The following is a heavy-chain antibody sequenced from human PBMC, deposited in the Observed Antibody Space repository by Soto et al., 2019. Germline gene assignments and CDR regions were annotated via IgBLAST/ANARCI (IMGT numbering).Heavy chain of an antibody. D-gene: IGHD3-22*01. Sequence: PSETLSLTCAVSGGSISSGGYSWSWIRQPPGKGLEWIGYIYHSGSTYYNPSLKSRVTISVDRSKNQFSLKLSSVTAADTAVYYCARHKYNSSGPSAYWGQGTLVTVS. V-gene: IGHV4-30-2*01. J-gene: IGHJ4*02. CDR2: IYHSGST. CDR1: GGSISSGGYS. CDR3: ARHKYNSSGPSAY.